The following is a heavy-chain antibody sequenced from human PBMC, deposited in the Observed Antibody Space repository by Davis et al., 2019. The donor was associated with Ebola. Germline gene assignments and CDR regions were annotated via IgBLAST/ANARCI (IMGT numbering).Heavy chain of an antibody. CDR3: ARAPVVPAAPSGMDV. CDR1: GYTFTSYG. Sequence: ASVKVSCKASGYTFTSYGISWVRQAPGQGLEWMGWISAYNGNTNYAQKLQGRVTMTTDTSTSTAYMELRSLRSDDTAVYYCARAPVVPAAPSGMDVWGQGTTVTVSS. V-gene: IGHV1-18*01. CDR2: ISAYNGNT. D-gene: IGHD2-2*01. J-gene: IGHJ6*02.